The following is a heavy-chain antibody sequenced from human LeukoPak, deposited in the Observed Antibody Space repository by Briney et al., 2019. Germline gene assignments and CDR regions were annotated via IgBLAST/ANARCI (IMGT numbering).Heavy chain of an antibody. Sequence: GASVKVSCKASGGTFSSFAVSWVRQAPGRGLKWMGGIIPIFGTGNYAQKFQGRVTITADESTSTAYMQLYSLRSEDTAVYYCATEPSGSGSYLRAFKIWGQGTMVTVSS. CDR1: GGTFSSFA. CDR2: IIPIFGTG. V-gene: IGHV1-69*13. CDR3: ATEPSGSGSYLRAFKI. D-gene: IGHD1-26*01. J-gene: IGHJ3*02.